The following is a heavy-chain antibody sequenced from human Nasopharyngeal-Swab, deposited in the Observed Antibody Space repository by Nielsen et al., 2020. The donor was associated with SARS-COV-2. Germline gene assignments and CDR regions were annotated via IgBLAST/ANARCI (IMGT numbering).Heavy chain of an antibody. D-gene: IGHD2-15*01. Sequence: GESLKISCAASGFTFNNYWMTWVRQAPGKGLEWVANIKQDGSEKYYVESVKGRFTISRDNPENSLYLQMNSLGAEDTAVYSCARGFCSGGSCLGNAFDIWGQGTTVTVSS. J-gene: IGHJ3*02. CDR3: ARGFCSGGSCLGNAFDI. CDR1: GFTFNNYW. V-gene: IGHV3-7*01. CDR2: IKQDGSEK.